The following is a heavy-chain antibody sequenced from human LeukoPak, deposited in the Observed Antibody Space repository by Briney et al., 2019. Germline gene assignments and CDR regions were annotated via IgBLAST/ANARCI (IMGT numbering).Heavy chain of an antibody. D-gene: IGHD3-3*01. CDR3: ARGGTIFGVVTLFDY. V-gene: IGHV1-69*04. J-gene: IGHJ4*02. Sequence: GSSVKVSCKASGGTFSRYSISWVRQAPGQGLEWMGRIIPILGIANYAQKFQGRITITADKSTSTAYMELSSLRSEDTAVYYCARGGTIFGVVTLFDYWGQGTLVTVSS. CDR2: IIPILGIA. CDR1: GGTFSRYS.